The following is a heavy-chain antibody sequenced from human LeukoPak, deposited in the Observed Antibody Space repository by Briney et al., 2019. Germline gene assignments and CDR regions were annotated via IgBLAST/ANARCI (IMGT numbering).Heavy chain of an antibody. J-gene: IGHJ4*02. CDR2: ITSSSTYT. V-gene: IGHV3-21*01. CDR1: GFNFSPYS. Sequence: GGSLRLSCAASGFNFSPYSMNWVRQAPGTGLEWVSCITSSSTYTYYADSVKGRFTISRDNAKNSLYLQMNSLRAEDTAVYYCARYIVGDTAMAHFDYWGQGTLVTVSS. D-gene: IGHD5-18*01. CDR3: ARYIVGDTAMAHFDY.